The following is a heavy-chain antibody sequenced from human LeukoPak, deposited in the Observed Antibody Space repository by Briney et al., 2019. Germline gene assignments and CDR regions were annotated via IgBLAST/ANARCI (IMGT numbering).Heavy chain of an antibody. J-gene: IGHJ4*02. CDR3: AKDGGRYYYDSSGYLSY. CDR1: GFTFSSYG. CDR2: IRYDGSNK. D-gene: IGHD3-22*01. Sequence: GGSLRLSCAASGFTFSSYGMSWVRQAPGKGLEWVAFIRYDGSNKYYADSVKGRFTISRDNSKNTLYLQMNSLRAEDTAVYYCAKDGGRYYYDSSGYLSYWGQGTLVTVSS. V-gene: IGHV3-30*02.